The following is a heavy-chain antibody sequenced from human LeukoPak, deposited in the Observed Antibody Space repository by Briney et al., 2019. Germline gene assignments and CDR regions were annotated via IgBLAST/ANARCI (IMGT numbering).Heavy chain of an antibody. Sequence: KASETLSLTCTVSGGSISSYYWSWIRQPPGKGLEWIGYIYYTGSTNYNPSLKGRVTISVDTSKNQFSLKLSSVTAADTAVYYCARGNSGSYYGFDYWGQGTLVTVSS. CDR1: GGSISSYY. D-gene: IGHD1-26*01. CDR2: IYYTGST. J-gene: IGHJ4*02. CDR3: ARGNSGSYYGFDY. V-gene: IGHV4-59*01.